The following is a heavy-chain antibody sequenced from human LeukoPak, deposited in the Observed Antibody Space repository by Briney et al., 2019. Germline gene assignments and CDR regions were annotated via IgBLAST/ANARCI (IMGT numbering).Heavy chain of an antibody. CDR3: ARGRRYYGSGSSYGMDV. D-gene: IGHD3-10*01. CDR2: INHSGST. CDR1: GGSFSGYY. Sequence: SETLSLTCAVYGGSFSGYYWSWVRQPPGKGLEWIGEINHSGSTNYNPSLKSRVTISVDTSKNQFSLKLSSVTAADTAVYHCARGRRYYGSGSSYGMDVWGQGTTVTVSS. V-gene: IGHV4-34*01. J-gene: IGHJ6*02.